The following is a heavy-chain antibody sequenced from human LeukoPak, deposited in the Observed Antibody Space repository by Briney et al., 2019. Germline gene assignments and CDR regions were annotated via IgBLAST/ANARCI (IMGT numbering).Heavy chain of an antibody. J-gene: IGHJ4*02. CDR1: GVSFSGYY. V-gene: IGHV4-34*01. D-gene: IGHD3-10*01. CDR3: ARGASVVRGYGSGSYLNY. Sequence: SETPSLTCAVYGVSFSGYYWSWIRQSPGKGLEWIGEISHSGSTNYNPSLKSRVTISTDTSKNQFSLKMSSVTAADTAVYYCARGASVVRGYGSGSYLNYWGQGTLVTVSS. CDR2: ISHSGST.